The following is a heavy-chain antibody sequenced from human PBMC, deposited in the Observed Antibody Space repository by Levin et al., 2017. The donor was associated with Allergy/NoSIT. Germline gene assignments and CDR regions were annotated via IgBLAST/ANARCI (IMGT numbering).Heavy chain of an antibody. V-gene: IGHV3-72*01. J-gene: IGHJ6*02. D-gene: IGHD3-10*01. Sequence: GGSLRLSCAASGFIFSDHYMDWVRQAPGKGLEWVGRTRNKARGYTTEYAASVKGRFTVSRDDSKNSLYLQMNSLKTEDTAGYYCARAGAEVRGYQFAMDVGGQGTTVTVSS. CDR2: TRNKARGYTT. CDR1: GFIFSDHY. CDR3: ARAGAEVRGYQFAMDV.